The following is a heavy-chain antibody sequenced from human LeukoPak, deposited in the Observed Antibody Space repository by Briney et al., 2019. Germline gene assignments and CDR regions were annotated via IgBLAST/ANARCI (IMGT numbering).Heavy chain of an antibody. V-gene: IGHV5-51*01. CDR1: GYSFTNYW. Sequence: GESLKISCKVSGYSFTNYWIGWVRQMPGKGLEWMGIIYPGDSDTRYSPSFQGQVTISADKSISTAYLQWSSLKASDTAMYYCARRPGSLYSSSWGYFDYWGQGALVTVSS. D-gene: IGHD6-13*01. CDR2: IYPGDSDT. J-gene: IGHJ4*02. CDR3: ARRPGSLYSSSWGYFDY.